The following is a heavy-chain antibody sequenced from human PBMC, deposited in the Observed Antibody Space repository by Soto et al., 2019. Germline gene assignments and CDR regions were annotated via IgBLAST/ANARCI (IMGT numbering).Heavy chain of an antibody. D-gene: IGHD3-3*01. CDR1: GGSLSKYY. CDR3: ARDNNDFWSLYPLAFDY. CDR2: ISTSGHV. V-gene: IGHV4-4*07. J-gene: IGHJ4*02. Sequence: SETLSLICSVSGGSLSKYYWSWIRQPAGKGLEWIGRISTSGHVVSKVSLRSRLTMSVDMSNNHFSLKLTSVTAADTAVYYCARDNNDFWSLYPLAFDYWGQGALVTVSS.